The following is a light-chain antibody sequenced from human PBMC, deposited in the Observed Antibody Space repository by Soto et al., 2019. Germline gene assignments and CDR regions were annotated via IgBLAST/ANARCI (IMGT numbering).Light chain of an antibody. V-gene: IGKV3-11*01. J-gene: IGKJ4*01. CDR3: QPRSNWPLT. Sequence: EIVLTQSPATLSLSPGERATLSCRASQSVSSYLAWYQQKPGQAPRLLIYDASNRSTGIPARFSGSGSGTDFKLTISSLEPEDFAVYYCQPRSNWPLTFGGGTKVEIK. CDR1: QSVSSY. CDR2: DAS.